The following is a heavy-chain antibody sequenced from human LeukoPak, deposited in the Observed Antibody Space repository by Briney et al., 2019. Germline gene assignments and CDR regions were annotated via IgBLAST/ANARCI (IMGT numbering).Heavy chain of an antibody. CDR2: IPYDGSNK. CDR3: AKGSSADY. Sequence: GALRLSCAASGLTFSSYVMHWVRQAPGKGLEWVAGIPYDGSNKYYADSVKARFTISRDNSKTTLYLQMNSLRPEHTAVFYCAKGSSADYWGQGSLVTVSS. J-gene: IGHJ4*02. V-gene: IGHV3-30*18. D-gene: IGHD3-22*01. CDR1: GLTFSSYV.